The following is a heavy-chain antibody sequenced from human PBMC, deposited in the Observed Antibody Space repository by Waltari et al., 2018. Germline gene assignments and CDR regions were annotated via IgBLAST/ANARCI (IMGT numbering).Heavy chain of an antibody. CDR2: MNPNSGNT. V-gene: IGHV1-8*01. D-gene: IGHD3-10*01. J-gene: IGHJ6*02. Sequence: QVQLVQSGAEVKKPGASVKVSCKASGYTFTSYDINWVRQATGQGLEWMGWMNPNSGNTGYAQKFQGRVTMTRNTSISTAYMELSSLRSEDTAVYYCARGGGVLLWFGESSHDYGMDVWGQGTTVTVYS. CDR3: ARGGGVLLWFGESSHDYGMDV. CDR1: GYTFTSYD.